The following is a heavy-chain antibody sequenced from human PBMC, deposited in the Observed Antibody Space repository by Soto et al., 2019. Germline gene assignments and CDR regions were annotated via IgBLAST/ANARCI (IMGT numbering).Heavy chain of an antibody. CDR1: GFTFDDYA. V-gene: IGHV3-9*01. CDR3: AKDQNYYGMDV. Sequence: PGGSLRLSCAASGFTFDDYAMHWVRQTPGKGLEWVSGISWNSGSIGYSDSVKGRFTISRDNAKNSLYLQMNSLRAEDTALYYCAKDQNYYGMDVWGQGTTVPVSS. CDR2: ISWNSGSI. J-gene: IGHJ6*02.